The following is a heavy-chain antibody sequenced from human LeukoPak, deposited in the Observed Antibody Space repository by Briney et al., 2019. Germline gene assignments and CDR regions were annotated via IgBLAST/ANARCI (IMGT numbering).Heavy chain of an antibody. Sequence: SETLSLTCTVSGGSNSSYYWSWIRQPAGKGLEWIGRIYTSGSTNYNPSLKSRVTMSVDTSKNQFSLKLSSVTAADTAVYYCARGGTYYYDSSGSVIDYWGQGTLVTVSS. CDR1: GGSNSSYY. D-gene: IGHD3-22*01. CDR2: IYTSGST. CDR3: ARGGTYYYDSSGSVIDY. V-gene: IGHV4-4*07. J-gene: IGHJ4*02.